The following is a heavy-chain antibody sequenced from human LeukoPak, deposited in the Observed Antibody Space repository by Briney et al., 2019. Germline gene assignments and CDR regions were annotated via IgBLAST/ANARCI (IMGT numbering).Heavy chain of an antibody. D-gene: IGHD3-16*02. Sequence: GASVKVSCKASGYTFTSYDINWVRQATGQGLEWMGWMNPNSGNTGYAQKFQGRVTMTRNTSISTAYMELSSLRSEDTAVYYCARAIRRGYVWGSYRKDAFDIWGQGTMVTVSS. V-gene: IGHV1-8*01. CDR2: MNPNSGNT. CDR1: GYTFTSYD. CDR3: ARAIRRGYVWGSYRKDAFDI. J-gene: IGHJ3*02.